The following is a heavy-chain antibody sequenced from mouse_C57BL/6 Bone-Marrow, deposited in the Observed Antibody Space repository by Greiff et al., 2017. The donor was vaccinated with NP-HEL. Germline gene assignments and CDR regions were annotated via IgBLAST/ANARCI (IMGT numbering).Heavy chain of an antibody. D-gene: IGHD1-1*01. V-gene: IGHV1-81*01. J-gene: IGHJ2*01. Sequence: VQLQESGAELARPGASVKLSCKASGYTFTSYGIRWVKQRTGQGLEWIGEIYPRSGNTYYNEKFKGKATLTADKSSSTAYMELRSLTTEDSAVDFWARDYYGSSCSSWGRGTALTVTA. CDR3: ARDYYGSSCSS. CDR1: GYTFTSYG. CDR2: IYPRSGNT.